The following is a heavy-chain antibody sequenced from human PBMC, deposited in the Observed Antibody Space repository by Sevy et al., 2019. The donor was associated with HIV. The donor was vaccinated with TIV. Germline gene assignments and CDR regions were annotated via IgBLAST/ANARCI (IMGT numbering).Heavy chain of an antibody. V-gene: IGHV3-23*01. CDR3: AGGDTTMITDLDY. D-gene: IGHD3-16*01. CDR2: VTSDGTT. CDR1: RLTLTTTG. J-gene: IGHJ4*02. Sequence: GGSLRLSCAASRLTLTTTGMSWVRQAPGKGLEWVAGVTSDGTTYYADSVRDRFTVSRDNSKNTLYLQLNSLRADDTAVFYCAGGDTTMITDLDYWGQGTLVTVSS.